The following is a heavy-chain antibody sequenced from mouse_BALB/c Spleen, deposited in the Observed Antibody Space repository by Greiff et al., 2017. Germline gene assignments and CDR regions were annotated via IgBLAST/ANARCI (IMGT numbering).Heavy chain of an antibody. CDR3: ARRGDYYGLMDY. V-gene: IGHV2-2*02. CDR2: IWSGGST. J-gene: IGHJ4*01. Sequence: VHLVESGPGLVQPSQSLSITCTVSGFSLTSYGVHWVRQSPGKGLEWLGVIWSGGSTDYNAAFISRLSISKDNSKSQVFFKMNSLQANDTAIYYCARRGDYYGLMDYWGQGTSVTVSS. CDR1: GFSLTSYG. D-gene: IGHD1-2*01.